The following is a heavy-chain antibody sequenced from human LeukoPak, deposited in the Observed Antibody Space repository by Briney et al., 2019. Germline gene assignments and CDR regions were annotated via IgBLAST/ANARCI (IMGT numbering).Heavy chain of an antibody. CDR1: GYTLTELS. Sequence: ASVKVSCKVSGYTLTELSMHWVRQAPGKGLEWMGGFDPEDGETIYAQKFQGRVTMTEDTSTDTAYMELSSLRSEDTAVYYCARDPLYSGSRKLKTPCFDYWGQGTLVTVSS. V-gene: IGHV1-24*01. D-gene: IGHD1-26*01. J-gene: IGHJ4*02. CDR3: ARDPLYSGSRKLKTPCFDY. CDR2: FDPEDGET.